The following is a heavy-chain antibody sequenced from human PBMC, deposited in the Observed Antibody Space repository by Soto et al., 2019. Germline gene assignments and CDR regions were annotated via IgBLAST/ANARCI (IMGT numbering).Heavy chain of an antibody. J-gene: IGHJ4*02. D-gene: IGHD6-13*01. CDR3: ARSREVDY. CDR1: GYTCTTNG. CDR2: ISGYNGNT. Sequence: QVQLVQSGAEVKKPGASVKVSCKTSGYTCTTNGISWVRQAPGQGLEWLGWISGYNGNTNYAQKLQGRLTMTTDTSTSTAYMELRSLRSDDTALYYCARSREVDYWGQGTLVTVSS. V-gene: IGHV1-18*01.